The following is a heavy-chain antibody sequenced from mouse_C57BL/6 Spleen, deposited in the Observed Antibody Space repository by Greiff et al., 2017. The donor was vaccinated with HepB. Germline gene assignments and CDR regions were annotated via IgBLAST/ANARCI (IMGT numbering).Heavy chain of an antibody. Sequence: LQQSGAELVRPGASVTLSCKASGYTFTDYEMHWVKQTPVHGLEWIGAIDPETGGTAYNQKFKGKAILTADKSSSTAYMELRSLTSEDSAVYYCTRAYYYAMDYWGQGTSVTVSS. V-gene: IGHV1-15*01. CDR2: IDPETGGT. J-gene: IGHJ4*01. CDR1: GYTFTDYE. CDR3: TRAYYYAMDY.